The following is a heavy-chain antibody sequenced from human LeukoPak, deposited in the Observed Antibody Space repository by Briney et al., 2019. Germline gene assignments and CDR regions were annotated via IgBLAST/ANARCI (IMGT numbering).Heavy chain of an antibody. CDR2: ILNDGSNK. CDR1: GFTFNKFG. J-gene: IGHJ3*02. D-gene: IGHD3-22*01. CDR3: TRDRDYYDINRFSPDAFGI. V-gene: IGHV3-33*07. Sequence: GGSLRLSCAASGFTFNKFGMDWVRQAPGKGLEWVAVILNDGSNKYYADSVNGRFTISRDNSKNTLYLQMNSLRAEDSAVYYCTRDRDYYDINRFSPDAFGIWGQGTMVTVSS.